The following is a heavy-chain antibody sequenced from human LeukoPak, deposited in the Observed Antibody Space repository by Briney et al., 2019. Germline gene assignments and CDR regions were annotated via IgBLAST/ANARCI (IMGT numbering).Heavy chain of an antibody. CDR1: GGSFSGYY. V-gene: IGHV4-34*01. CDR2: INHSGST. CDR3: ATAGYRYSGSYSFDY. Sequence: SETLSLTCAVYGGSFSGYYWSWIRQPPGKGLEWSGEINHSGSTNYNPCLKSRVTISVDTSKNQFSLKLSSVTAADTAVYYCATAGYRYSGSYSFDYWGQGTLVTVSS. D-gene: IGHD1-26*01. J-gene: IGHJ4*02.